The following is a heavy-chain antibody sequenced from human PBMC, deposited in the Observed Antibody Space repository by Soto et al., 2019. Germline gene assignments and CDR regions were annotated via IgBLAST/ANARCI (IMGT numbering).Heavy chain of an antibody. CDR2: IIPVFQTA. V-gene: IGHV1-69*01. J-gene: IGHJ4*02. Sequence: QEQLVQSGAEVKKPGSSVKVSCKASGGLFSSYPISWVRQVPGQGLEWMGGIIPVFQTAYYTQRFQGRVTITADESTNTAYRELSSLRSEDTAIYYCAGGGSGYTGVNEFWGQGTLVTVSS. CDR1: GGLFSSYP. D-gene: IGHD3-22*01. CDR3: AGGGSGYTGVNEF.